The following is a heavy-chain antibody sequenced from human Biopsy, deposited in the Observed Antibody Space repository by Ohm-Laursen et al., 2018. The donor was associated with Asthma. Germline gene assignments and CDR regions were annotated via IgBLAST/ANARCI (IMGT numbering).Heavy chain of an antibody. V-gene: IGHV4-30-4*01. CDR2: IHYSGST. Sequence: TLSLTCTVSGASIKTDDHYWSWLRQPPGKGLKWFGFIHYSGSTSYNPSLKGGVTISVDTSKNQFSLKLSSVTAADTAVYYCARTTYGHDGFDPWGQGTLVTVSS. J-gene: IGHJ5*02. CDR3: ARTTYGHDGFDP. D-gene: IGHD4-17*01. CDR1: GASIKTDDHY.